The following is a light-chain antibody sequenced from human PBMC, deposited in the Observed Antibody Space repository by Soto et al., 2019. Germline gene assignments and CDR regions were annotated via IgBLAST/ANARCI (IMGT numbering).Light chain of an antibody. J-gene: IGKJ1*01. V-gene: IGKV1-39*01. Sequence: DIQMTQSPSSLSASVGDRVTITCRAXQXXXNYXNWYQQKSGSAPQLLIYAASKLQSGVPLRFRGSGSGTTYTLTILSLRPDXFATYYXXXXYNALLWTFGQGTKVEMK. CDR3: XXXYNALLWT. CDR1: QXXXNY. CDR2: AAS.